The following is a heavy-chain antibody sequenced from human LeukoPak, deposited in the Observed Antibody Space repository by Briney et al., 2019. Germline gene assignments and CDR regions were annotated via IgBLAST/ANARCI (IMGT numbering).Heavy chain of an antibody. CDR1: GYTFTSYD. CDR3: ARGFRSDSSGRKFDY. J-gene: IGHJ4*02. D-gene: IGHD3-22*01. V-gene: IGHV1-8*01. CDR2: MDPNSGNT. Sequence: ASVKVSCKASGYTFTSYDINWVRQATGQGLEWMGWMDPNSGNTGYAQKFQGRLTMTRNTSISTAYMELSSLSSEDTAMYYCARGFRSDSSGRKFDYWGQGALVTVSS.